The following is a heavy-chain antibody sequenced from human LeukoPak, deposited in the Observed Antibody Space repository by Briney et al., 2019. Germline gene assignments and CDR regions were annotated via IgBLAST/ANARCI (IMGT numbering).Heavy chain of an antibody. D-gene: IGHD7-27*01. CDR1: GYTFTGYY. J-gene: IGHJ4*02. CDR3: ARDLAGDPWFDY. V-gene: IGHV1-2*02. CDR2: INPNRGGT. Sequence: ASVKVSCKASGYTFTGYYMHWVRQAPGQGLEWMGWINPNRGGTNYAQKFQGRVTMTRDTSISTAYMELSRLRSDDPAVYYCARDLAGDPWFDYWGQGTLVTVSS.